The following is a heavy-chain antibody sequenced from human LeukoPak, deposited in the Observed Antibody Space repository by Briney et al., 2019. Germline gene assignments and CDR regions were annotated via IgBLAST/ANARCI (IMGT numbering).Heavy chain of an antibody. CDR1: GGSFSGYY. J-gene: IGHJ5*02. D-gene: IGHD4-11*01. V-gene: IGHV4-34*09. Sequence: SETLSLTCAVYGGSFSGYYWSWIRQPPGKGLEWIGEINHSGSTYYNPSLKSRVTISVDTSKNQFSLKLSSVTAADTAVYYCARGGGPATVTTPFDPWGQGTLVTVSS. CDR2: INHSGST. CDR3: ARGGGPATVTTPFDP.